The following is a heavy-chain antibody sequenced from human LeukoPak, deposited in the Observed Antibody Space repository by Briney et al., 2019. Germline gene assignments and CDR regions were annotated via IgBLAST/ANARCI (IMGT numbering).Heavy chain of an antibody. Sequence: GGSLRLSCAASGFTFSSYWMSWVRQAPGRRLEWISIISGSGSSIYYANSVKGRFTISRDNSKNTVYLQMNSLRAEDTAVYYCAKNPDIVATYNYFDYWGQGTLVTVSS. CDR2: ISGSGSSI. CDR3: AKNPDIVATYNYFDY. CDR1: GFTFSSYW. D-gene: IGHD5-12*01. J-gene: IGHJ4*02. V-gene: IGHV3-23*01.